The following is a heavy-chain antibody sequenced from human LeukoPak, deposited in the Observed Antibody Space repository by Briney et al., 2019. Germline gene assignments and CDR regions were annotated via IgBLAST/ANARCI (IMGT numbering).Heavy chain of an antibody. CDR1: RGSISSYY. CDR3: ARGRITIFGVVIPHLDN. CDR2: IDNSGNT. Sequence: PSETLSLTCTVSRGSISSYYWSWIRQPPGKGLEWIGYIDNSGNTNSNPSLKSRVTMSVDTSKNQFSLKLSSVIAADTAVYYCARGRITIFGVVIPHLDNWGQGTLVTVSS. D-gene: IGHD3-3*01. J-gene: IGHJ4*02. V-gene: IGHV4-59*01.